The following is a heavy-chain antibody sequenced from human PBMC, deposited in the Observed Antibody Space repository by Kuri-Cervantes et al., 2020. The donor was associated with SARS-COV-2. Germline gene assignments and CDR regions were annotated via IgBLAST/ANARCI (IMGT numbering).Heavy chain of an antibody. CDR1: GFTFSNAW. Sequence: GESLKISCAASGFTFSNAWMSWVRQAPGKGLEWVANIKQDGSEKYYVDSVKGRFTISRDNAKNSLYLQMNSLRAEDTAVYYCASAYYYDSSGTDDAFDIWGQGTMVTVSS. CDR3: ASAYYYDSSGTDDAFDI. D-gene: IGHD3-22*01. J-gene: IGHJ3*02. CDR2: IKQDGSEK. V-gene: IGHV3-7*01.